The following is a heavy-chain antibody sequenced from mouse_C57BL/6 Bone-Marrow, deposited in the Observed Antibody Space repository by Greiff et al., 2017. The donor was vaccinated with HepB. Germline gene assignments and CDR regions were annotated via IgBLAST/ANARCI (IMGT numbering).Heavy chain of an antibody. Sequence: QVQLQQPGAELVKPGASVKLSCKASGYTFTSYWMQWVKQRPGQGLEWIGEIDPSDSYTNYNQKFKGKATLTVDTSSSTAYMQLSSLTSEDSAVYYCARGGGTVVATRYFDVWGTGTTVTVSS. CDR2: IDPSDSYT. D-gene: IGHD1-1*01. V-gene: IGHV1-50*01. CDR1: GYTFTSYW. J-gene: IGHJ1*03. CDR3: ARGGGTVVATRYFDV.